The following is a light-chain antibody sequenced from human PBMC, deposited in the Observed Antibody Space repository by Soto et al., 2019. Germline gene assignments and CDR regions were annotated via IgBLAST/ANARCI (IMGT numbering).Light chain of an antibody. CDR3: QVGDVSHDHHV. Sequence: SSVLTQPPSVSVAPGQTASITCGGSNIGSKTVHWYQQKPGQAHMLVVYDDADRPSGIPERFSGSNSGNTATLTITRVEAGDEAAYYCQVGDVSHDHHVFGGGTKLTVL. J-gene: IGLJ2*01. V-gene: IGLV3-21*02. CDR2: DDA. CDR1: NIGSKT.